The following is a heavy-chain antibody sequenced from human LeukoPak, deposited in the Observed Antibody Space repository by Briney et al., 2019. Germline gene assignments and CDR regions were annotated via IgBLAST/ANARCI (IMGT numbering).Heavy chain of an antibody. D-gene: IGHD3-22*01. J-gene: IGHJ4*02. CDR3: AKGGSGSTLDY. V-gene: IGHV3-30*18. Sequence: QPGGSLRLSCAASGFTFSSYGMHWVRQAPDKGLEWVAFISYDGSNKYYADSVKGRFTISRDNSKNTQYLQMNSLRAEDTAVFYCAKGGSGSTLDYWGQGTLVTVSS. CDR1: GFTFSSYG. CDR2: ISYDGSNK.